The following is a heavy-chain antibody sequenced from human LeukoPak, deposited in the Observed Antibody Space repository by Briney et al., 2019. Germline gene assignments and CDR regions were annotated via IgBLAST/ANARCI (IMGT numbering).Heavy chain of an antibody. V-gene: IGHV1-18*01. D-gene: IGHD1-20*01. J-gene: IGHJ6*03. CDR1: GYTFTSYG. Sequence: ASVKVSCKASGYTFTSYGISWVRQAPGQGLEWMGWISAYNGNTNYAQKLQGRVTMTTDTSTSTAYMELRSLRSDDTAVYYCARGYNSPYYYYYYYMDVWGKGTTVTISS. CDR2: ISAYNGNT. CDR3: ARGYNSPYYYYYYYMDV.